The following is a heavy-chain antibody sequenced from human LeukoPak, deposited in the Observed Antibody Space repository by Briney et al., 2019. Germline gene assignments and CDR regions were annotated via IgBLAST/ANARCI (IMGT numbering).Heavy chain of an antibody. V-gene: IGHV1-46*01. CDR3: ARGGVGATTYVWFDP. CDR1: GYTFTNYY. Sequence: ASVKVSCKASGYTFTNYYIHWVRQAPGQGLECMGIINPSGGSTSYAQKFQGRVTMTRDMSTSTVYMELSSLRSEDAAVYYCARGGVGATTYVWFDPWGQGTLVTVSS. J-gene: IGHJ5*02. CDR2: INPSGGST. D-gene: IGHD1-26*01.